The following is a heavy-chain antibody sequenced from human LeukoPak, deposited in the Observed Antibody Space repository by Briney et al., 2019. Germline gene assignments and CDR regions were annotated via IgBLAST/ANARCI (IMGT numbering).Heavy chain of an antibody. J-gene: IGHJ5*02. Sequence: GASVKVSCKASGYTFTNYGISWVRQAPGQGLEWMGWISTYNGNTNYAQKLQGRVTMTTDTSTSTAYMELRSLRSDDTAVYYCARGGDIVVVLAAATDNWFDPWGQGTLVTVSS. V-gene: IGHV1-18*01. D-gene: IGHD2-15*01. CDR2: ISTYNGNT. CDR3: ARGGDIVVVLAAATDNWFDP. CDR1: GYTFTNYG.